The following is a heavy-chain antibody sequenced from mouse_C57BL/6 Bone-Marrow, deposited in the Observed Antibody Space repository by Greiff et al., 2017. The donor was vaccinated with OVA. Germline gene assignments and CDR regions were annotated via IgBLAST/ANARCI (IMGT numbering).Heavy chain of an antibody. CDR1: GFSLTSYG. Sequence: QVQLKQSGPGLVQPSQSLSITCTVSGFSLTSYGVHWVRQSPGKGLEWLGVIWSGGSTDYNAAFISRLSISKDNSKSQVFFKMNSLQADDTAIYYCARNPDGYYVDWYFDVWGTGTTVTVSS. CDR2: IWSGGST. V-gene: IGHV2-2*01. CDR3: ARNPDGYYVDWYFDV. D-gene: IGHD2-3*01. J-gene: IGHJ1*03.